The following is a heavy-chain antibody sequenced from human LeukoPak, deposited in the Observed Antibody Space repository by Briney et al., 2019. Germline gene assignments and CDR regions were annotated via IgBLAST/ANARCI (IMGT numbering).Heavy chain of an antibody. V-gene: IGHV3-23*01. CDR2: ISGSGGST. D-gene: IGHD6-13*01. J-gene: IGHJ6*03. CDR1: GFTFSSYA. CDR3: AKNLVLDIMKAYSSTRHYYYYYYMDV. Sequence: GGSLRLSCAASGFTFSSYAMSWVRQAPGKGLKWVSAISGSGGSTYYADSVQGRFTISRDNSKNTLYLQMNSLRAEDTAVYYCAKNLVLDIMKAYSSTRHYYYYYYMDVWGKGTTVTVSS.